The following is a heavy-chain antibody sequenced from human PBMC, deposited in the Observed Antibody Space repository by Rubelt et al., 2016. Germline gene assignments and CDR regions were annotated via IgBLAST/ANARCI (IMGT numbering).Heavy chain of an antibody. Sequence: TVSGGSISSSSYYWGWIRQPPGKGLEWIGSIYYSGSTYYNPSLKSRVTISVDTSKNQFSLKLSSVTAAGTAVYYCARARKYSSSSTGYFDLWGRGTLVTVSS. CDR1: GGSISSSSYY. CDR2: IYYSGST. CDR3: ARARKYSSSSTGYFDL. V-gene: IGHV4-39*01. J-gene: IGHJ2*01. D-gene: IGHD6-6*01.